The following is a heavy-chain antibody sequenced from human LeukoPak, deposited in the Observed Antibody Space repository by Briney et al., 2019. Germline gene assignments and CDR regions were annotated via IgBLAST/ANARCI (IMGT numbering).Heavy chain of an antibody. CDR3: ARGRYCSADICSGGDAFDI. CDR2: IYTRGST. CDR1: GGPINNYY. D-gene: IGHD2-15*01. Sequence: SETLSLTCTVSGGPINNYYWSWIPQPAGKGLEGIGRIYTRGSTKYNPSHKSRVTMSVDTSKNQLSLKLSSVTAADTAVYYCARGRYCSADICSGGDAFDIWGQGTMVSVSS. V-gene: IGHV4-4*07. J-gene: IGHJ3*02.